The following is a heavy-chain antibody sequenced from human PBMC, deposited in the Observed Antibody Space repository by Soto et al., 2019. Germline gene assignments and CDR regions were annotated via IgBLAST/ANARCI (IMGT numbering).Heavy chain of an antibody. V-gene: IGHV4-34*01. D-gene: IGHD6-6*01. J-gene: IGHJ5*02. CDR3: ARTRKSIADDDNWFDP. CDR2: INHSGST. Sequence: SETLSRTSAVYGGSFSGYYWGWIRQPPGEGLEWIGEINHSGSTNYNPSLKSRVTISVDTSKNQFSLKLSSVTAADTAVYYRARTRKSIADDDNWFDPWGQGTLVTVSS. CDR1: GGSFSGYY.